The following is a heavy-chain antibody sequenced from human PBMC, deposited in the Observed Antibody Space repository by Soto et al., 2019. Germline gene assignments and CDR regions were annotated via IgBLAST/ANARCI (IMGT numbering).Heavy chain of an antibody. D-gene: IGHD3-9*01. Sequence: ASVKVSCKASGGTFSSYAISWVRQAPGQGLEWMGGIIPIFGTANYAQKFQGRVTITADESTSTAYMELSSLRSEDTAVYYCARGLGRYFDWLSRLDYWGQGTLVTVSS. J-gene: IGHJ4*02. CDR1: GGTFSSYA. V-gene: IGHV1-69*13. CDR3: ARGLGRYFDWLSRLDY. CDR2: IIPIFGTA.